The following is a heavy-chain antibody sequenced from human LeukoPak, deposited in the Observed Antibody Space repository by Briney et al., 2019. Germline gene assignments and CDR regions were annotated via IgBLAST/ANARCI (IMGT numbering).Heavy chain of an antibody. J-gene: IGHJ6*02. D-gene: IGHD3-10*01. V-gene: IGHV4-34*01. CDR3: ARSHYYGSGSYRAYYYGMDV. CDR2: INHSGST. CDR1: GGSISGYY. Sequence: PSETLSLTCTVSGGSISGYYWSWIRQPPGKGLEWIGEINHSGSTNYNPSLKSRVTISVDTSKNQFSLKLSSVTAADTAVYYCARSHYYGSGSYRAYYYGMDVWGQGTTVTVSS.